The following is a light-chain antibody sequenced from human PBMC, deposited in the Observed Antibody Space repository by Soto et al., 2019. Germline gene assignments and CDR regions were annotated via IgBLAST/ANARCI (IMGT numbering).Light chain of an antibody. CDR2: KAS. J-gene: IGKJ4*01. Sequence: DIQMTQSPSTLSASVGDRVTITCRASQTISSWLAWYQQKPGKAPNLLIYKASTLKSGVPSRFTGSGSGTEFTLTISTLQPDDFATYHCQHYDSYPLTFGGGTKVEI. CDR1: QTISSW. V-gene: IGKV1-5*03. CDR3: QHYDSYPLT.